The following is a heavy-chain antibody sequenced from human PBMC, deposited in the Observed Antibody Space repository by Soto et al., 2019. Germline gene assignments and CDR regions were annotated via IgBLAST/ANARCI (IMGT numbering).Heavy chain of an antibody. V-gene: IGHV1-3*01. D-gene: IGHD1-1*01. CDR2: LHADNGDT. CDR1: GYTMNKYN. J-gene: IGHJ4*02. CDR3: ARDGDNRAHFDY. Sequence: QVQLVESGAEVKRPGASVKISCKASGYTMNKYNMHWVRQAPGQSLEWMGWLHADNGDTKYSPRFQGRVTLNWDTSASTAYMELSSLSSEDTAMYYCARDGDNRAHFDYWGQGTLVSVSS.